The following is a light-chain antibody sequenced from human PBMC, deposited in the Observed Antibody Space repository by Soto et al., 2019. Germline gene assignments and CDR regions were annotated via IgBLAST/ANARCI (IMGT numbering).Light chain of an antibody. CDR1: SSNIGAGYD. CDR3: QSYDSSLSGFYV. Sequence: QSVLTQPPSVSGAPGQRVTISCTGSSSNIGAGYDVHWYQQLPGTAPKLLIYGNSNRPSGVPDRFSGSKSGTSASLAITGLQAEDAADYYSQSYDSSLSGFYVFGTGTKGTVL. V-gene: IGLV1-40*01. CDR2: GNS. J-gene: IGLJ1*01.